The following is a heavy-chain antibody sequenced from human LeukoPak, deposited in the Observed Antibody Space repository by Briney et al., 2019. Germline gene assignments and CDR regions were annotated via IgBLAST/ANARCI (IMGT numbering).Heavy chain of an antibody. Sequence: ASVKEACMASGYTFTSYGISWVRQTPGQGLEWMGWISAYNGNTNYAQKLQGRVTMTTDTSTSTAYMELRSLRSDDTAVYYCARDELAAAGNKYFYYGMDVWGQGTAVTVTS. V-gene: IGHV1-18*01. J-gene: IGHJ6*02. D-gene: IGHD6-13*01. CDR3: ARDELAAAGNKYFYYGMDV. CDR1: GYTFTSYG. CDR2: ISAYNGNT.